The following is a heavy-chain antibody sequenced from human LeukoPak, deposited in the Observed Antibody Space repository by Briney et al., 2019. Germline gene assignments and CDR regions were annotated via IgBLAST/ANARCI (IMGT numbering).Heavy chain of an antibody. J-gene: IGHJ4*02. CDR1: GYTFTSYY. CDR2: INPSGGST. D-gene: IGHD5-24*01. CDR3: ATLHGEIYHY. V-gene: IGHV1-46*01. Sequence: ASVKVSCKASGYTFTSYYMHWVRQAPGQGLEWMGIINPSGGSTSYAQKSQGRVTMTEDTSTDTAYMELSSLRSEDTAVYYCATLHGEIYHYWGQGTLVTVSS.